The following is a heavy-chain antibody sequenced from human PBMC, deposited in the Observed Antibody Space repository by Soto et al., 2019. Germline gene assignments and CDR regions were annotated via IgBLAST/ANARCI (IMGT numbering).Heavy chain of an antibody. CDR1: GGSISSSNW. Sequence: SETLSLTCAVSGGSISSSNWWSWVRQPPGKGLEWIGEIYHSGSTNYNPSLKSRVTISVDKSKNQFSLKLSSVTAADTAVYYCARDQASSSWYFTLVEGDLDPWGQGTLVTVSS. CDR2: IYHSGST. V-gene: IGHV4-4*02. D-gene: IGHD6-13*01. CDR3: ARDQASSSWYFTLVEGDLDP. J-gene: IGHJ5*02.